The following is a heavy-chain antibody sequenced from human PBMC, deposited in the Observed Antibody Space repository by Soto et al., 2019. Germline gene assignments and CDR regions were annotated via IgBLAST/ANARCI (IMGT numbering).Heavy chain of an antibody. J-gene: IGHJ4*02. CDR1: GFNFRNYW. CDR3: AKYSDYDLNY. V-gene: IGHV3-7*01. Sequence: EVQLVESGGGLAQPGGSLRLSCAASGFNFRNYWMSWVRQAPGKGLEWVANIKQDGGVTYYVDSVKGRFTICRDNAKNSLYLQMNSLRAEDTAVYYCAKYSDYDLNYWGQGTLVTVSS. CDR2: IKQDGGVT. D-gene: IGHD5-12*01.